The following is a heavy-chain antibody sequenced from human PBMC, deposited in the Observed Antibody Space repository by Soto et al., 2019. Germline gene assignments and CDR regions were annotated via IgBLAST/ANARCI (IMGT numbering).Heavy chain of an antibody. Sequence: PGGSLRLSCAASGFTFSSYAMHWVRQAPGKGLEWVAVISYDGSNKYYADSVKGRFTISRDNSKNTLYLQMNSLRAEDTAVYYCAREKRYVEAFDIWGQGTMVTV. J-gene: IGHJ3*02. CDR3: AREKRYVEAFDI. V-gene: IGHV3-30-3*01. D-gene: IGHD5-12*01. CDR2: ISYDGSNK. CDR1: GFTFSSYA.